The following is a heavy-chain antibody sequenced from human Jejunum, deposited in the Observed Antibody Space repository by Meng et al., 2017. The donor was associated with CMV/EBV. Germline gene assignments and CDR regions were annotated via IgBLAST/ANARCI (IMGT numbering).Heavy chain of an antibody. Sequence: EAQVFGVWVDLVQPGGSLRPSCAASGFSVSSNYMSWVRQAPGKGLECVSISDPTGYTYYADSVKGRFSISSDSSRNTLYIEMNSLRVEDTAVYYCARGMYFSPWGQGTLVTVSS. CDR1: GFSVSSNY. D-gene: IGHD2-8*01. J-gene: IGHJ5*02. CDR2: SDPTGYT. CDR3: ARGMYFSP. V-gene: IGHV3-66*01.